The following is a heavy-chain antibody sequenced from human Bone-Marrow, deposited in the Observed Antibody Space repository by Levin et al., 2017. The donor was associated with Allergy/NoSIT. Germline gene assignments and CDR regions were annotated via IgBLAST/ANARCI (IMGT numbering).Heavy chain of an antibody. Sequence: GGSLRLSCVVSGFTFGSYKMNWVRQAPGKGLEWLSSISSTSTYIYYADSVKGRFTISRDNAASSLFLQMNSLRDDDTAIYYCASGSTLDYWGQGSLVTVSS. D-gene: IGHD5/OR15-5a*01. CDR3: ASGSTLDY. CDR1: GFTFGSYK. J-gene: IGHJ4*02. V-gene: IGHV3-21*01. CDR2: ISSTSTYI.